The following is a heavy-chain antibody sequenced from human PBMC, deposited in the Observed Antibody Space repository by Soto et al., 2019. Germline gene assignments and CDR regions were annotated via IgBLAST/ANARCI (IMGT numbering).Heavy chain of an antibody. CDR2: IYQSGST. D-gene: IGHD4-4*01. CDR3: DTQSCSNSGAYYYYAMDV. CDR1: GGSISSGGYS. Sequence: SETLSLTCAVSGGSISSGGYSWSWIRQPPGKGLEWTGHIYQSGSTYYNPSLKSRVTIPVDRSSNQFSLKLSSVTAADTAVYFCDTQSCSNSGAYYYYAMDVWGQGTTVTVSS. V-gene: IGHV4-30-2*01. J-gene: IGHJ6*02.